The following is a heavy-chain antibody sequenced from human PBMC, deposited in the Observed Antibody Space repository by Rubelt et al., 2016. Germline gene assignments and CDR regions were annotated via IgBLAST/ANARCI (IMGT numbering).Heavy chain of an antibody. J-gene: IGHJ4*02. V-gene: IGHV3-64D*09. CDR2: ISSTGSTT. Sequence: EVQLVESGGGLVQPGGSLRLSCSASGFTFRSYGMHWVRQAPGEGLEYVSGISSTGSTTQYADSVKGRFTISRDNSKKTVSLQMSSLRAEDTAVYYCARSYSSGLDYWGQGTRVTVSS. D-gene: IGHD3-22*01. CDR3: ARSYSSGLDY. CDR1: GFTFRSYG.